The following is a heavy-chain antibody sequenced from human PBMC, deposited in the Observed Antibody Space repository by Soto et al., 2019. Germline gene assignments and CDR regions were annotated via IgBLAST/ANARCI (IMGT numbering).Heavy chain of an antibody. Sequence: XGSLRLSCAAAGFTFSDAWMSWVRQAPGKGLDWVGRIKSKTDGGTTDYAAPVKGRFTISRDDSKNTLYLQMNSLKTEDTAVYYSIAHLYYYGMDVWGQGTTVTVSS. CDR2: IKSKTDGGTT. CDR1: GFTFSDAW. CDR3: IAHLYYYGMDV. D-gene: IGHD6-13*01. V-gene: IGHV3-15*01. J-gene: IGHJ6*02.